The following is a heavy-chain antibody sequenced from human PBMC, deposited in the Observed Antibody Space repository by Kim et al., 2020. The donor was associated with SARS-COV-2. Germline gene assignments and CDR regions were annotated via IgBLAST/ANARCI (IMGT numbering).Heavy chain of an antibody. D-gene: IGHD3-22*01. V-gene: IGHV4-31*03. CDR3: ARARITMIVVQYFDY. CDR1: GGSISSGGYY. CDR2: IYYSGST. Sequence: SETLSLTCTVSGGSISSGGYYWSWIRQHPGKGLEWIGYIYYSGSTYYNPSLKSRVTISVDTSKNQFSLKLSSVTAADTAVYYCARARITMIVVQYFDYWGQGTLGTVSS. J-gene: IGHJ4*02.